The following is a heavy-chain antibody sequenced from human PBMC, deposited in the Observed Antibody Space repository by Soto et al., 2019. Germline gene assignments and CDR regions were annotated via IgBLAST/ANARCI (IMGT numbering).Heavy chain of an antibody. CDR1: GYTFTSYA. J-gene: IGHJ4*02. CDR3: ARRGSAFDY. CDR2: INAGNGNT. Sequence: ASVKVSCKASGYTFTSYAMHWVRQAPGQRLEWMGWINAGNGNTKYSQKFQGRVTMTRDTSTTTVYMDLGSLRSEDTAVYYCARRGSAFDYWGQGTLVTVSS. V-gene: IGHV1-3*01.